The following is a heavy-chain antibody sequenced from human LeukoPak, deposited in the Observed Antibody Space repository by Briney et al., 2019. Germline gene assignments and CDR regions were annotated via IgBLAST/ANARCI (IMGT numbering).Heavy chain of an antibody. CDR2: ISISGDT. V-gene: IGHV3-23*01. CDR3: AKELRPNDY. J-gene: IGHJ4*03. CDR1: GLTLSSCA. D-gene: IGHD2-15*01. Sequence: PGGSLRLSCAASGLTLSSCAMSWVRQAPGKGLAWVSSISISGDTYYADSVKGRFTLSRDNSMDTLYLQMNSLRVEDTAVYYCAKELRPNDYWGQGTLVTVSS.